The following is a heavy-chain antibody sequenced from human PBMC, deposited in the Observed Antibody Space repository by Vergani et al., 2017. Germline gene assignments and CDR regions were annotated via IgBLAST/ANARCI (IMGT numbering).Heavy chain of an antibody. CDR1: GGSFSGYY. CDR3: ARGPNWVVPAGGSFYY. J-gene: IGHJ4*02. V-gene: IGHV4-34*01. Sequence: QVQLQQWGAGLLKPSETLSLTCAVYGGSFSGYYWSWIRQPPGKGLEWIGEINHSGSTNYNPSLKSRVTISVDTPKNQFSLKLSSVTAADTAVYYCARGPNWVVPAGGSFYYRGQGTLVTVSS. CDR2: INHSGST. D-gene: IGHD2-2*01.